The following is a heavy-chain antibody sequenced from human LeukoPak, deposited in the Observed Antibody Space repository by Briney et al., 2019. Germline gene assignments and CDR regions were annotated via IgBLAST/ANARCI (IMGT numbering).Heavy chain of an antibody. Sequence: SQTLSLTCAISGDSLSSNSAAWNWIRQSPSRGLEWLGRTYNRSKWYNDYAVSVKSRIPINPDTSKNKFSLQLNSVTPEDTAVYYCARSTPPTSIAASGHFDYWGQGTLVTVSS. D-gene: IGHD6-6*01. J-gene: IGHJ4*02. CDR3: ARSTPPTSIAASGHFDY. CDR2: TYNRSKWYN. V-gene: IGHV6-1*01. CDR1: GDSLSSNSAA.